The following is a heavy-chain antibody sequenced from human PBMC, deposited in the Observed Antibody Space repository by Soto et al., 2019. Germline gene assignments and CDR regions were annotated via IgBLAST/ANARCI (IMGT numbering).Heavy chain of an antibody. V-gene: IGHV4-59*08. J-gene: IGHJ6*02. Sequence: QVQLQASGPGLVKPSDTLSLTCTVSGDSIGTYNWGWLRQPPGKRLEWIGYIYSNGGTSYKPALKSRDTRSADTSTKQFPLRLSTVTTADTAVYYCVRQGIGALHGLVDVWGQGTTVTVSS. CDR3: VRQGIGALHGLVDV. CDR2: IYSNGGT. D-gene: IGHD1-26*01. CDR1: GDSIGTYN.